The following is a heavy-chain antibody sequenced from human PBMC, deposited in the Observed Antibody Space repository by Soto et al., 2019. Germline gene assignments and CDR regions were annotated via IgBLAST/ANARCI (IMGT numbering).Heavy chain of an antibody. V-gene: IGHV4-34*01. J-gene: IGHJ4*02. Sequence: PSETLSLTCGVYGGSFSEYYWSWIRQPPGKGLEWIAEINHSGSTYYNPSLKSRVTISVDTSKNQFSLKLSSVTGADTALYFCARGRIMAQSSLNFDSWGQGTLVTVSS. CDR2: INHSGST. CDR1: GGSFSEYY. CDR3: ARGRIMAQSSLNFDS. D-gene: IGHD3-9*01.